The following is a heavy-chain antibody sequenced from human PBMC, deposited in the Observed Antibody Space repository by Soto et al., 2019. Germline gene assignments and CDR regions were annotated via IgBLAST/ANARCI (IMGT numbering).Heavy chain of an antibody. CDR1: GFTFSSYS. CDR2: ISSSSSYI. V-gene: IGHV3-21*01. CDR3: AGIPYYDILTGDYKGGFDY. D-gene: IGHD3-9*01. J-gene: IGHJ4*02. Sequence: EVQLVESGGGLVKPGGSLRLSCAASGFTFSSYSMNWVRQAPGKGLEWVSSISSSSSYIYYADSVKGRFTIPRDNAKDSLYVQMNSLRAEDTAVYYCAGIPYYDILTGDYKGGFDYWGQGTLVTVSS.